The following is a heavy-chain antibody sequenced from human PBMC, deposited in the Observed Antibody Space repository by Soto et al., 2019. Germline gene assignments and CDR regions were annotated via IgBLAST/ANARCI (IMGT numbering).Heavy chain of an antibody. CDR1: GYTFTSYG. V-gene: IGHV1-18*01. D-gene: IGHD3-10*01. J-gene: IGHJ4*02. Sequence: QVQLVQSGAEVKKPGASVKVSCKASGYTFTSYGISWVRQAPGQGLEWMGWISAYNGNTNYAQKLQGRVTMTTDTSTRIAYMELRSLRSDDTAVHYWARDKGDGSGSYYGYWGQGTLFTVSS. CDR3: ARDKGDGSGSYYGY. CDR2: ISAYNGNT.